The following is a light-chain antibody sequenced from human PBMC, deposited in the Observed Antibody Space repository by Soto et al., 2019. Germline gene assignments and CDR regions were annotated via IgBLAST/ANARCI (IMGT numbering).Light chain of an antibody. CDR2: DVN. Sequence: QSALTQPASVSGSPGQSITLSCTGTNSDIGGYDYVSWYQRHPGKAPKLIIYDVNNRPSGVSNRFSGSKSGNTASLTISGLQAEDAADYYCTSYASGSSHVVFGGGTKLTVL. V-gene: IGLV2-14*01. CDR3: TSYASGSSHVV. CDR1: NSDIGGYDY. J-gene: IGLJ2*01.